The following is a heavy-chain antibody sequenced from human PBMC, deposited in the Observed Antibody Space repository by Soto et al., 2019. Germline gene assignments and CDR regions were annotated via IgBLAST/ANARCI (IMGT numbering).Heavy chain of an antibody. V-gene: IGHV3-23*01. CDR2: ISGSGGST. J-gene: IGHJ4*02. Sequence: PGGSLRLSCAASGFTFRSYAMSWVRQAPGKGLEWVSAISGSGGSTYYAYSVKGRFTISRENSKNTLYLQMNSLRDEDTAVYYCAKDPKFCGGDRYSSYGGQGTLVNVSS. CDR3: AKDPKFCGGDRYSSY. CDR1: GFTFRSYA. D-gene: IGHD2-21*02.